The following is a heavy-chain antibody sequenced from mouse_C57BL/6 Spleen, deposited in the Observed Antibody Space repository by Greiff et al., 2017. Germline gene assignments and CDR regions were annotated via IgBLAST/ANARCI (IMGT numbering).Heavy chain of an antibody. CDR3: ARGYYYDVWFAY. V-gene: IGHV5-17*01. CDR2: ISSGSSTI. J-gene: IGHJ3*01. CDR1: GFTFSDYG. D-gene: IGHD2-4*01. Sequence: EVKLMESGGGLVKPGGSLKLSCAASGFTFSDYGMHWVRQAPEKGLEWVAYISSGSSTIYYADTVQGRFTISRDNAKNTLFLQMTSLRSEDTAMYYCARGYYYDVWFAYWGQGTLVTVSA.